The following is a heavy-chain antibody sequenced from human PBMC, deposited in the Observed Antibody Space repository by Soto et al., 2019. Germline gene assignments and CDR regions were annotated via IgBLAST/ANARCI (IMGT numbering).Heavy chain of an antibody. CDR3: ARRLPQNYDILTGYPDAFDI. J-gene: IGHJ3*02. CDR2: IYPGDSDT. CDR1: GYSFTSYW. V-gene: IGHV5-51*01. D-gene: IGHD3-9*01. Sequence: GESLKISCKGSGYSFTSYWIGWVRQVPGKGLEWMGIIYPGDSDTRYSPSFQGQVTISADKSISTAYLQWSSLKASDTAMYYCARRLPQNYDILTGYPDAFDIWGQGTMVTVS.